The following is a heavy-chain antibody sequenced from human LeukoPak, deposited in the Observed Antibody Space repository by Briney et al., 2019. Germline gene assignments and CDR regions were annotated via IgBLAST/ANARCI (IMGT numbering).Heavy chain of an antibody. CDR1: GFSISSGYY. Sequence: SETLSLTCTVSGFSISSGYYWGWIRQPPGKGLEWIGSIYHSGSTNYNPSLKSRVTISVDTSKNQFSLKLRSVTAADTAVYYCARQGSQYYYESSGPYYYYYMDGWGTGTTVTISS. V-gene: IGHV4-38-2*02. CDR2: IYHSGST. CDR3: ARQGSQYYYESSGPYYYYYMDG. D-gene: IGHD3-22*01. J-gene: IGHJ6*03.